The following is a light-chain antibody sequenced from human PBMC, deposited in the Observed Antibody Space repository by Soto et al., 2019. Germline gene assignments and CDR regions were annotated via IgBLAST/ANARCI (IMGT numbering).Light chain of an antibody. Sequence: QSVLTQPPSVSAAPGQKVTISCSGSSSNIGNNYVSWYQQLPGTAPKLLIYDNNKRPSGIPDRFSGSKSDTSATLGITGLQTGDEADYYCGTWDSSLSAGGVFGTGTKVTVL. CDR2: DNN. J-gene: IGLJ1*01. CDR3: GTWDSSLSAGGV. V-gene: IGLV1-51*01. CDR1: SSNIGNNY.